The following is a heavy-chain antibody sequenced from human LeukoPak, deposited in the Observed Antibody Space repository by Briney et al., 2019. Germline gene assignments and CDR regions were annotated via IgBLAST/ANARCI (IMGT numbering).Heavy chain of an antibody. CDR2: ISGSGGST. CDR3: AKGNGMVRGVISKAAFDY. V-gene: IGHV3-23*01. D-gene: IGHD3-10*01. Sequence: GGSLRLSCAASGFTFSTYAMSWVRQAPGKGLEWVSAISGSGGSTYYADSVKGRFTISRDNSKNTLYVEINSLRAEDTAVYYCAKGNGMVRGVISKAAFDYWGQGTLVTVSS. J-gene: IGHJ4*02. CDR1: GFTFSTYA.